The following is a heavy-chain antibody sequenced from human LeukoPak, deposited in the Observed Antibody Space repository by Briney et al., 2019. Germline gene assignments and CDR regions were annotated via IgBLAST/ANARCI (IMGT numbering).Heavy chain of an antibody. CDR3: ARFVGEATESK. J-gene: IGHJ4*02. Sequence: PGGSLRLSCAASGFTVSSNYMSWVRQAPGKGLEWVSVIYSGGSTYYADSVKGRFTISRDNSKNTLYLQMNSLRAEDTAVYYCARFVGEATESKWGQGTLVTVSS. CDR2: IYSGGST. V-gene: IGHV3-53*01. CDR1: GFTVSSNY. D-gene: IGHD3-16*01.